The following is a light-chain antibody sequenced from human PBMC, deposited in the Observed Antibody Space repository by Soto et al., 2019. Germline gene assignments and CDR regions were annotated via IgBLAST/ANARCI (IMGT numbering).Light chain of an antibody. CDR2: EVS. CDR1: SRDVGGYNY. CDR3: SSYAGSNNYV. Sequence: QSVLTQPPSAAGSPGQSVTISCTGTSRDVGGYNYVSWYQQHPGKAPKLMIYEVSKRPSGVPDRFSGSKSGNTASLTVSGLQAEDEADYYCSSYAGSNNYVFGTGTNVTVL. V-gene: IGLV2-8*01. J-gene: IGLJ1*01.